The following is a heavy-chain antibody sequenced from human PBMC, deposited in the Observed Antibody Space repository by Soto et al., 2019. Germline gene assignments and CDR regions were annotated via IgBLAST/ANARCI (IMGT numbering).Heavy chain of an antibody. CDR1: GGSISSYY. CDR3: ARHPTFGSWSGYYNYYYYYVDD. CDR2: IYYSGST. J-gene: IGHJ6*03. D-gene: IGHD3-3*01. V-gene: IGHV4-59*08. Sequence: SETLSLTCTVSGGSISSYYWSWIRQPPGKGLEWIGYIYYSGSTNYNPSLKRRVTISVDTSKNQFSLKLSSVTAADMAVYYCARHPTFGSWSGYYNYYYYYVDDWGKETTVTVCS.